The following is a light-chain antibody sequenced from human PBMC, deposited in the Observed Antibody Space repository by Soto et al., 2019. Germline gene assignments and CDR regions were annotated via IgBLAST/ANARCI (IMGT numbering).Light chain of an antibody. CDR2: KAS. CDR1: QSISSW. V-gene: IGKV1-5*03. CDR3: QQYNSYPLT. J-gene: IGKJ4*01. Sequence: DIQMTQSPSTLSASVGDRVTITCRASQSISSWLAWYQQKPGKAPNLLIYKASSLESGVLSRFSGSGSGTEFTLTTSSLQPDDFATYYCQQYNSYPLTFGGGTKVEIK.